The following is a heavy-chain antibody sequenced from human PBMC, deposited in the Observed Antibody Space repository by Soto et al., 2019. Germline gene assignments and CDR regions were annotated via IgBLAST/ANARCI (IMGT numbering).Heavy chain of an antibody. J-gene: IGHJ4*02. D-gene: IGHD1-7*01. CDR2: IYYSGST. CDR3: ARRLSTGTTKYYFDY. V-gene: IGHV4-39*01. CDR1: GGSISSSSYY. Sequence: SETLSLTCTVSGGSISSSSYYWGWIRQPPGKGLEWIGSIYYSGSTYYNPSLKSRVTISVDTSKNQFSLKLSSVTAADTAVYYCARRLSTGTTKYYFDYWGQGTLVTVSS.